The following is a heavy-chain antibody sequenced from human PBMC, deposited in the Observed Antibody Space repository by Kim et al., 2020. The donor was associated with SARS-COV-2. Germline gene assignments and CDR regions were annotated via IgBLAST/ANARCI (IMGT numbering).Heavy chain of an antibody. CDR3: ARAGDTAMALYYYYYYGMDV. CDR2: ISSSSSYI. V-gene: IGHV3-21*01. D-gene: IGHD5-18*01. CDR1: GFTFSSYS. J-gene: IGHJ6*02. Sequence: GGSLRLSCAASGFTFSSYSMNWVRQAPGKGLEWVSSISSSSSYIYYADSVKGRFTISRDNAKNSLYLQMNSLRAEDTAVYYCARAGDTAMALYYYYYYGMDVWGQGTTVTVSS.